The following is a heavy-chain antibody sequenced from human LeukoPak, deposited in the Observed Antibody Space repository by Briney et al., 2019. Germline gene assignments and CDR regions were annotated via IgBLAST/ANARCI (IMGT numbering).Heavy chain of an antibody. CDR1: GFTFSKYE. Sequence: GGSLRLSCAASGFTFSKYEMNWVRQAPGKGLEWVSYMSSSGSTIYYADSVKGRFTISRDNAKNSLYLQMNSLRAEDTALYYCARDLRYCSSASCSENGAFDIWGQGTMVTVSS. D-gene: IGHD2-2*01. CDR2: MSSSGSTI. J-gene: IGHJ3*02. CDR3: ARDLRYCSSASCSENGAFDI. V-gene: IGHV3-48*03.